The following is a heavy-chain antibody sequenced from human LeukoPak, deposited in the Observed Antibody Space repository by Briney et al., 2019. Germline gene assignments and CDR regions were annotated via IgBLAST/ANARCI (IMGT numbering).Heavy chain of an antibody. CDR1: GGSISTSSYY. D-gene: IGHD6-13*01. CDR3: ARGYSSSWYLNWFDP. Sequence: SETLSLTCTVSGGSISTSSYYWGWVRQPPGKGLEWIGNIFYSGSTYYSPSLKSRVTISLDTSRNQFSLKLNSVTAADTAVYYCARGYSSSWYLNWFDPWGQGTLVTVSS. J-gene: IGHJ5*02. V-gene: IGHV4-39*07. CDR2: IFYSGST.